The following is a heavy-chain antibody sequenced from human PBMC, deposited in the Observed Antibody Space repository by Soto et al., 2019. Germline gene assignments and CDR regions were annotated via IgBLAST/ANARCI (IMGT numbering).Heavy chain of an antibody. CDR1: GATFSSYA. J-gene: IGHJ4*02. CDR3: ARDLPGDYLAKLDY. D-gene: IGHD4-17*01. CDR2: IIPIFGTA. V-gene: IGHV1-69*13. Sequence: PGTLSCKASGATFSSYAISWVRQAHGQGLEWMGGIIPIFGTANYAQKFQGRVTITADESTSTAYMELSSLRSEDTAVYYCARDLPGDYLAKLDYWGQGTLVNVSA.